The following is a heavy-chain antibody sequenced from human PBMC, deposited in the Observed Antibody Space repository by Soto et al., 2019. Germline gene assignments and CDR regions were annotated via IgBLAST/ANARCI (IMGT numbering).Heavy chain of an antibody. V-gene: IGHV3-48*03. CDR3: ARELATTQGFDY. J-gene: IGHJ4*02. CDR1: GFIFSSYE. D-gene: IGHD5-12*01. Sequence: GGSLRLSCAASGFIFSSYEVDWVRHSPGKGLEWISYISTSGSAKKYADSVKGRFTISSDNAKNSLYLNMESLRLDDTAVYYCARELATTQGFDYWGQGTLVTVSS. CDR2: ISTSGSAK.